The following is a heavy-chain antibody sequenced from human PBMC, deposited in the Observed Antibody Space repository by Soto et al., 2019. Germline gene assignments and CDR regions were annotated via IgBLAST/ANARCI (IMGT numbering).Heavy chain of an antibody. V-gene: IGHV3-23*01. J-gene: IGHJ2*01. D-gene: IGHD2-2*01. Sequence: EVHLLESGGGLVQPGGSLRLSCAGSGFTFLHYAMNWVRQAPGKGLEWVSTISGGGDATFFADSVRGRFTISRDNSKNTVTLQMNNLGVDDTAVYFCARKIPGSTSRPDYWYFDLWGRGTLVTVSS. CDR3: ARKIPGSTSRPDYWYFDL. CDR2: ISGGGDAT. CDR1: GFTFLHYA.